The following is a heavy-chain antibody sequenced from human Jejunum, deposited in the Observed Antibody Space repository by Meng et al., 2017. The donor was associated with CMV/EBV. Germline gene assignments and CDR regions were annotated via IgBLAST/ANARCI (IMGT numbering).Heavy chain of an antibody. D-gene: IGHD2-2*01. CDR2: IRSKTYSSAT. CDR3: TRHSIVVVPAAGFDP. V-gene: IGHV3-73*01. Sequence: SDYTIHWVRQAPGKGLEWVGRIRSKTYSSATAYAASVKGRFIISRDDSKNTAYLRMNSLKTEDTAVYYCTRHSIVVVPAAGFDPWGQGTLVTVSS. J-gene: IGHJ5*02. CDR1: SDYT.